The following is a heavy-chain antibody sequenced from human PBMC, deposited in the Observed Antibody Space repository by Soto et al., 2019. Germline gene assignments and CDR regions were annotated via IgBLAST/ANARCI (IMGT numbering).Heavy chain of an antibody. J-gene: IGHJ4*02. CDR3: ERVAGGYSRSGAYFDY. CDR2: IYYSGST. Sequence: SETLSLTCTVSGGSISSYYWSWIRQPPGKGLEWIGYIYYSGSTNYNPSLKSRVTISVDTSKNQFSLKLSSVTAADTAVYYCERVAGGYSRSGAYFDYWGQETLVTVSS. CDR1: GGSISSYY. D-gene: IGHD6-13*01. V-gene: IGHV4-59*01.